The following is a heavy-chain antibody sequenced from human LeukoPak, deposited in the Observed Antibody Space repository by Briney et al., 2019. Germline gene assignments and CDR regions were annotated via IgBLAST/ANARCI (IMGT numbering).Heavy chain of an antibody. V-gene: IGHV4-38-2*01. J-gene: IGHJ3*02. D-gene: IGHD3-22*01. CDR1: GYSISSGYY. CDR2: IYHSGST. CDR3: ARASIVVVSDAFDI. Sequence: SETLSLTCAVSGYSISSGYYWGWIRQPPRKGLEWIGSIYHSGSTYYNPSLKSRVTISVDTSKNQFSLKLSSVTAADTAVYYCARASIVVVSDAFDIWGQGTMVTVSS.